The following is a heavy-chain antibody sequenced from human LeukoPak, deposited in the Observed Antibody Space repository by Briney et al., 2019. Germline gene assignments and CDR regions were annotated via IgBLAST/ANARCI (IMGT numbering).Heavy chain of an antibody. D-gene: IGHD1-26*01. CDR1: GSSISSGYY. Sequence: SETLSLTCTVSGSSISSGYYWAWIRHPPGKGLEWIGSIYYSVSTYYNPSLKSRVTISVATSKNQFSLKLSSVTAADTAVYYCARNQIVGATGGGYFDYWGQGTLVTVSS. V-gene: IGHV4-38-2*02. J-gene: IGHJ4*02. CDR2: IYYSVST. CDR3: ARNQIVGATGGGYFDY.